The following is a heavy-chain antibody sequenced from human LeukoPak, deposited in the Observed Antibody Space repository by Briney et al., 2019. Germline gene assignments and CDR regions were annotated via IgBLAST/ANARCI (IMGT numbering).Heavy chain of an antibody. J-gene: IGHJ4*02. D-gene: IGHD7-27*01. CDR1: GFTFSSYG. Sequence: GGSLRLSCAASGFTFSSYGMHWVRQAPDKGLEWVAVISYDGSNEYYADSVKGRFTISRDNSKDTLYLQMNSLRAEDTAVYYCARGLTGGDPVWGQGTLVTVSS. V-gene: IGHV3-30*03. CDR3: ARGLTGGDPV. CDR2: ISYDGSNE.